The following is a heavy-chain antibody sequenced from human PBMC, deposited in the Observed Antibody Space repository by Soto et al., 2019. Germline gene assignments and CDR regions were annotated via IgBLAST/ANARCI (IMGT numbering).Heavy chain of an antibody. CDR2: IYYSGST. J-gene: IGHJ5*01. Sequence: SETLSLTCTVSGGSISSGDYYWSWIRQPPGKGLEWIGYIYYSGSTYYNPSLKSRVTVSVDTSKNQFSLKLSSVTAADTAVYCCSRDAQRNWIDPWGQGTLVTVSS. CDR1: GGSISSGDYY. V-gene: IGHV4-30-4*01. CDR3: SRDAQRNWIDP. D-gene: IGHD1-1*01.